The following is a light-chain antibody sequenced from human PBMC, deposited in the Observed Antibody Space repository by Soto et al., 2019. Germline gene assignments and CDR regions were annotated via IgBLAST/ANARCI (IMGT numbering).Light chain of an antibody. Sequence: EIVLTQSPCTLSLSPGERATLSCRASQSVSYYLAWYQQKPGQAPRLLIYGASSRATGIPDRFSGSGSGTDFTLTISRLEPEDFAVYYCQQYETSPRTFGQGTKVDIK. CDR1: QSVSYY. J-gene: IGKJ1*01. CDR3: QQYETSPRT. V-gene: IGKV3-20*01. CDR2: GAS.